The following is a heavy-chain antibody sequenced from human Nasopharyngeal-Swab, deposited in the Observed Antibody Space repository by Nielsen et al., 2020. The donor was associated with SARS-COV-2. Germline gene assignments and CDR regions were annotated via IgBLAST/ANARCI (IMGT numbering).Heavy chain of an antibody. CDR2: ITSGNSV. CDR3: AKDPRGAVAGST. V-gene: IGHV3-48*04. D-gene: IGHD6-19*01. CDR1: GFTFSPYT. J-gene: IGHJ5*02. Sequence: GESLKISCATSGFTFSPYTMTWVRQAPGKGLQWISYITSGNSVQYADSVKGRFTISRDNSKNSLYLQMNSLRTEDTALYYCAKDPRGAVAGSTWGQGTLVTVSS.